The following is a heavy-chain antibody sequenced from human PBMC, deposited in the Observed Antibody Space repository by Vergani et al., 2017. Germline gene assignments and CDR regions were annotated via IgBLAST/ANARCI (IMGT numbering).Heavy chain of an antibody. J-gene: IGHJ5*02. Sequence: QVQLVESGGGVVQPGRSLRLSCAASGFTFSSYAMHWVRQAPGKGLEWVAVISYDGSNKYYADSVKGRFTISRDNSKNTLYLQMNSLRAEDTAVYYCAREFHILRFLVRFGWFDPWGQGTLVTVSS. V-gene: IGHV3-30-3*01. CDR1: GFTFSSYA. D-gene: IGHD3-3*01. CDR3: AREFHILRFLVRFGWFDP. CDR2: ISYDGSNK.